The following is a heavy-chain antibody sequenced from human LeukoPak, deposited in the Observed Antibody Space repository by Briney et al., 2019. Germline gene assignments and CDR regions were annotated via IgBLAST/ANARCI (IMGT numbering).Heavy chain of an antibody. CDR1: GVTFSSDS. Sequence: RGSLRLSCAASGVTFSSDSMSWVREAPGKGLWWVSYICSSRSYIYYADSARGGFSLSRDKAKNSLYLQMNTVRAQRTAVYNSARDGAWAIFGVVSRNDAFDIWGQGKMVTVSS. V-gene: IGHV3-21*01. CDR3: ARDGAWAIFGVVSRNDAFDI. CDR2: ICSSRSYI. J-gene: IGHJ3*02. D-gene: IGHD3-3*01.